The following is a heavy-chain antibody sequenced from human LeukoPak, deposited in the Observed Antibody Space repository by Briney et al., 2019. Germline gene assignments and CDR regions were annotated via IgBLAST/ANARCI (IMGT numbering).Heavy chain of an antibody. CDR2: IWYDGSNK. CDR3: AGSYYNVFDY. Sequence: GGSLRLSCAASGFSFSSYAMHWVRQAPGKGLEWVALIWYDGSNKYYADSVKGRFTISRDNSKNTLYLQMNSLRAEDTAVYYCAGSYYNVFDYWGQGTLVTVSS. V-gene: IGHV3-33*08. CDR1: GFSFSSYA. J-gene: IGHJ4*02. D-gene: IGHD3-10*01.